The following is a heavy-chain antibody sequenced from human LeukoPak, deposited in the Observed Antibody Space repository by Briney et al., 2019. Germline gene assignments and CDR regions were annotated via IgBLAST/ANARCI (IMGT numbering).Heavy chain of an antibody. V-gene: IGHV3-66*04. D-gene: IGHD6-19*01. CDR2: IYSVGST. CDR3: VTHSYRNGWYYFDF. CDR1: GFTVSSNY. Sequence: PGGSLRLSCAASGFTVSSNYMSWVRQAPGKGLEWVSIIYSVGSTYYADSVKGRFTISRDNSENTLRLQMNLLRADDTAVYYCVTHSYRNGWYYFDFWGKGTLVTVSS. J-gene: IGHJ4*02.